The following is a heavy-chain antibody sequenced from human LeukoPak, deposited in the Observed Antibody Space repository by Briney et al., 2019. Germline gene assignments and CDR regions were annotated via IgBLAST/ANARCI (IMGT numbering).Heavy chain of an antibody. CDR1: GFTFSSYS. CDR2: ISSSSSYI. J-gene: IGHJ4*02. D-gene: IGHD2-2*01. CDR3: ARGQTSIGGYQLPLDY. Sequence: GGSLRLSCAASGFTFSSYSMNWVRQAPGKGLEWVSSISSSSSYIYYAASVKGRFTISRDNAKNSLYLQMNSLRAEDTAVYYCARGQTSIGGYQLPLDYWGQGTLVTVSS. V-gene: IGHV3-21*01.